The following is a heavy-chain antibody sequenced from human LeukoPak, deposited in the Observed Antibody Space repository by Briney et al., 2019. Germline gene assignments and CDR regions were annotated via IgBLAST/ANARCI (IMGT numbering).Heavy chain of an antibody. CDR3: SIAYRQAAGWCRY. CDR1: SFTFYRFP. CDR2: ISGSSDSI. D-gene: IGHD6-13*01. V-gene: IGHV3-23*01. Sequence: GVSLTLFCGVCSFTFYRFPMSGARQAPGKGVEGVSAISGSSDSIYYPDYVKGRFTISRDNSKNTLYLQMNRLRAEGTAVYYCSIAYRQAAGWCRYWGQGTLVTVSS. J-gene: IGHJ4*02.